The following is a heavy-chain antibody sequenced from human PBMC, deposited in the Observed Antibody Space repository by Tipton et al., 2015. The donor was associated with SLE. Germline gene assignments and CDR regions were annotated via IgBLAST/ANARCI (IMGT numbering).Heavy chain of an antibody. CDR2: IIPIFGTA. V-gene: IGHV1-69*13. D-gene: IGHD3-10*01. J-gene: IGHJ4*02. CDR1: GYTFTGYY. Sequence: QSGAEVKKPGASVKVSCKASGYTFTGYYMHWVRQAPGQGLEWMGGIIPIFGTANYAQKFQGRVTITADESTSTAYMELSSLRSEDTAVYYCAREIQGVIITGFDYWGQGTLVTVSS. CDR3: AREIQGVIITGFDY.